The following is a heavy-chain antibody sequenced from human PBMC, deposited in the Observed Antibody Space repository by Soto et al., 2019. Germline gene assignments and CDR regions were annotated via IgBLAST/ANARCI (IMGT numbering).Heavy chain of an antibody. CDR1: GGTFSSYA. CDR3: ASRYSSSSGDYYYYYMDV. J-gene: IGHJ6*03. D-gene: IGHD6-6*01. CDR2: IIPIFGTA. V-gene: IGHV1-69*13. Sequence: ASVKVSCKASGGTFSSYAISWVRQPPGQGLEWMGGIIPIFGTANYAQKSQGGVTITADESPSTAYMGLSSRRSEDTAVYYCASRYSSSSGDYYYYYMDVWGKGTTVTVSS.